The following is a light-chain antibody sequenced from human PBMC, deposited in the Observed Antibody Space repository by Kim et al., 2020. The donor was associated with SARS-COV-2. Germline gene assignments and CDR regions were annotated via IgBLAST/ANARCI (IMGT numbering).Light chain of an antibody. CDR1: QGISSL. CDR2: SAA. J-gene: IGKJ4*01. V-gene: IGKV1-12*01. CDR3: QQAHSYPVT. Sequence: ASVGDRVTITCRASQGISSLLAWYQQKPGKAPKLLIYSAATLQSGVPSRFSGSGFGTEFTLTIDSLQPEDLATYYCQQAHSYPVTFGGGTKVHIK.